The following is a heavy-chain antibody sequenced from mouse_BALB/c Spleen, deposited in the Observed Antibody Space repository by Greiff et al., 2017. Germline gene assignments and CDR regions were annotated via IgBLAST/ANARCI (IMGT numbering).Heavy chain of an antibody. D-gene: IGHD2-1*01. CDR1: GYSFTSYY. V-gene: IGHV1-66*01. Sequence: VKLMESGPELVKPGASVKISCKASGYSFTSYYIHWVKQRPGQGLEWIGWIFPGSGNTKYNEKFKGKATLTADTSSSTAYMQLSSLTSEDSAVYFCARWGGNYRYYAMDYWGQGTSVTVSS. CDR3: ARWGGNYRYYAMDY. J-gene: IGHJ4*01. CDR2: IFPGSGNT.